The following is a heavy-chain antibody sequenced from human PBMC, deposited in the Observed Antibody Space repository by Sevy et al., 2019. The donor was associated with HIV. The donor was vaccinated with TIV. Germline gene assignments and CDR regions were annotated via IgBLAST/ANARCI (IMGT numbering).Heavy chain of an antibody. J-gene: IGHJ4*02. CDR2: IRSKAYGGTT. CDR3: TRDPYSYGPFDY. D-gene: IGHD5-18*01. V-gene: IGHV3-49*03. CDR1: GFTFGDYA. Sequence: GGSLRLSCTASGFTFGDYAMSWFRRAPGKGLEWVGFIRSKAYGGTTEYAASVKGRFTISRDDSKSIAYLQMNSLKTEDTAVYYCTRDPYSYGPFDYWGQGTLVTVSS.